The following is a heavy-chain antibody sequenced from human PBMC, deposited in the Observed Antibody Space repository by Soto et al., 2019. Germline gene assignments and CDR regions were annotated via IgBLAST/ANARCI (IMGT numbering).Heavy chain of an antibody. Sequence: EVQLLESGGGLVQPGGSLKLSCAASGFTFNNHAMTWVRQAPGKGLEWVSAMSGGVSTYYADSVKGRFTISRDNSKNALYLQMNNVRRGDTAVYYCARDYNGNRNFDYWGQGTLVTVSS. CDR1: GFTFNNHA. J-gene: IGHJ4*02. CDR3: ARDYNGNRNFDY. CDR2: MSGGVST. V-gene: IGHV3-23*01. D-gene: IGHD1-20*01.